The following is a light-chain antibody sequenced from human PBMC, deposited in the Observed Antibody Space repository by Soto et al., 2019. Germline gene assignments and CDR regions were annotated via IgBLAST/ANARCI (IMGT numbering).Light chain of an antibody. CDR3: SSYTSSSPYV. J-gene: IGLJ1*01. V-gene: IGLV2-14*01. Sequence: QSALTQPASMSGSPGQSITISCTGTSSDVGGYNYVSWYQQHPGKGPKLMIYEVSNRPSGVSNRFSGSKSGNTASLTISGLQAEDEADYYCSSYTSSSPYVFGTGTKLTVL. CDR2: EVS. CDR1: SSDVGGYNY.